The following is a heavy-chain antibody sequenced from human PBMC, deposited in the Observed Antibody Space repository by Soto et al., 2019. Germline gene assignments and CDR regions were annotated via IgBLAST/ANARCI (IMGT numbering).Heavy chain of an antibody. D-gene: IGHD5-18*01. CDR1: GGSFNGYY. J-gene: IGHJ4*02. V-gene: IGHV4-34*01. Sequence: SETLSLTCAVYGGSFNGYYWTWIRRPPGKGLEWIGEIKHSGSTNYNPSLKSRVSISVDTSKNQFSLNLTSVTAADTAAYYCARGTFRGYSYGYYFAYWGQGALVTVSS. CDR2: IKHSGST. CDR3: ARGTFRGYSYGYYFAY.